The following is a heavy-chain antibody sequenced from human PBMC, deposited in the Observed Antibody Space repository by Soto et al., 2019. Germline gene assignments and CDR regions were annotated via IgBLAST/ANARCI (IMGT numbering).Heavy chain of an antibody. CDR1: GSTFNCYA. V-gene: IGHV1-18*01. CDR3: AMVYCSSSFDE. Sequence: ASVKVSCKASGSTFNCYAILWVRQAPGQRHEWMGWISEYNGNTNYAQKLQGRVTMTTNTSTSTAYMELRSRRSDDTAVDYGAMVYCSSSFDEGGKGTLVTV. CDR2: ISEYNGNT. J-gene: IGHJ4*02. D-gene: IGHD6-6*01.